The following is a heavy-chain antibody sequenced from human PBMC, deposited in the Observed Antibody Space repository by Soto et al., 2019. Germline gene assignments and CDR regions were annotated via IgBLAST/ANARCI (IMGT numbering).Heavy chain of an antibody. CDR3: AGTPSLQWYYMDV. D-gene: IGHD1-7*01. V-gene: IGHV6-1*01. Sequence: PSQTLSLTCAISGDSVSSNSAAWNWIRQSPSRGLEWLGRTYYRSRWYNDYAVSVKSRITVNPDTSKNQFSLHLNSVTPEDTAVYSCAGTPSLQWYYMDVWDKGTTVTVSS. J-gene: IGHJ6*03. CDR2: TYYRSRWYN. CDR1: GDSVSSNSAA.